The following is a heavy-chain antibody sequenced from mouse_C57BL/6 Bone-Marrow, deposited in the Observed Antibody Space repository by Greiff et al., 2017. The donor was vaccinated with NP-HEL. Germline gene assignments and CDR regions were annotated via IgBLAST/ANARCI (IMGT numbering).Heavy chain of an antibody. V-gene: IGHV5-4*01. J-gene: IGHJ2*01. CDR1: GFTFSSYT. CDR3: ARDRVTGTDFDY. CDR2: ISDGGSYT. Sequence: EVQLVESGGGLVKPGGSLKLSCAASGFTFSSYTMSWVRQTPEKRLEWVATISDGGSYTYYPDNVKGRFTISRDNAKNNLYLQMSHLKSEDTAMYYCARDRVTGTDFDYWGQGTTLTVSS. D-gene: IGHD4-1*01.